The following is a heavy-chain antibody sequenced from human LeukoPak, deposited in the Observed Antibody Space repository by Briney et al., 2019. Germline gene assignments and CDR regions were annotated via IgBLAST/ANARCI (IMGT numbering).Heavy chain of an antibody. CDR3: ARAAWGVLGMDV. V-gene: IGHV3-33*01. Sequence: SGGSLRLSCAASGFTFSSYGMHWVRQAPGKGLEWVAVIWYDGSNKYYADSVKGRFTISRDNSKNTLYLQMNSLRAEDTAVYYCARAAWGVLGMDVWGQGTTVTVSS. CDR1: GFTFSSYG. J-gene: IGHJ6*02. D-gene: IGHD5/OR15-5a*01. CDR2: IWYDGSNK.